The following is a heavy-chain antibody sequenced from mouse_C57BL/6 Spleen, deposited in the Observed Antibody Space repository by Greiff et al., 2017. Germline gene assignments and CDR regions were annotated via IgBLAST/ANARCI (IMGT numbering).Heavy chain of an antibody. Sequence: VQLQQPGAELVKPGASVKLSCKASGYTFTSYWMQWEKQRPGQGLEWIGEIDPSDSYTNYNQKFKGKATLTVDTASGTANMQLSSLTSEDSAVYYCERDYGSSYEGLDDWGQGTLVTVAA. CDR2: IDPSDSYT. CDR1: GYTFTSYW. CDR3: ERDYGSSYEGLDD. D-gene: IGHD1-1*01. V-gene: IGHV1-50*01. J-gene: IGHJ3*01.